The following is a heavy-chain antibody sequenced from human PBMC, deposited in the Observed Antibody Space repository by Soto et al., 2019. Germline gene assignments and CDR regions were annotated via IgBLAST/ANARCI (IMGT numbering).Heavy chain of an antibody. CDR1: GYSFTSYW. CDR3: ARHRSLMPKRMGV. J-gene: IGHJ6*02. Sequence: PGESLKISCKGSGYSFTSYWIGWVRQMPGKGLEWMWIIYPCDSDTRYSPSFQGQVTISADKAISNAYLQWSSLKASDTAMYYCARHRSLMPKRMGVGGQGTTVTVSS. V-gene: IGHV5-51*01. D-gene: IGHD2-8*01. CDR2: IYPCDSDT.